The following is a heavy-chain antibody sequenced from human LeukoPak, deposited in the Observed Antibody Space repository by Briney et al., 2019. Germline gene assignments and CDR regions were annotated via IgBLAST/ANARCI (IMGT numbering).Heavy chain of an antibody. CDR2: TSGNGAKT. D-gene: IGHD6-19*01. CDR3: AKDSGWPFDY. V-gene: IGHV3-23*01. CDR1: GFIFSSYA. J-gene: IGHJ4*02. Sequence: GGSLRLSCAASGFIFSSYALSWVRQAPGKGLEWVSATSGNGAKTYYADSVKGRFTISRDNSKITLYLQMNSLRAEDTAVYYCAKDSGWPFDYWGQGTLVTVSS.